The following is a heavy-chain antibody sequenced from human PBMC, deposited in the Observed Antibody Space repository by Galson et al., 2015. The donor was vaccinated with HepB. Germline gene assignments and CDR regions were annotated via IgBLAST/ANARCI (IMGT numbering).Heavy chain of an antibody. V-gene: IGHV1-2*02. CDR2: INPNSGGT. D-gene: IGHD4-17*01. CDR3: ARYHDYGDYRGN. Sequence: SVKVSCKASGYTFTGYYMHWVRQAPGQGLEWMGWINPNSGGTNYAQKFQGRVTTTRDTSISTAYMELSRLRSDDTAVYYCARYHDYGDYRGNWGQGTLVTVSS. J-gene: IGHJ4*02. CDR1: GYTFTGYY.